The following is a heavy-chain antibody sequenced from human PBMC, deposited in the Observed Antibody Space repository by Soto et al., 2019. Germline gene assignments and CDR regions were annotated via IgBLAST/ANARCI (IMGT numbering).Heavy chain of an antibody. V-gene: IGHV5-10-1*01. D-gene: IGHD3-10*01. CDR1: GYSFTSYW. CDR2: IDPSDSYS. CDR3: ARPLDPYYLGSQSLVAFHI. J-gene: IGHJ3*02. Sequence: GESLKISCKGSGYSFTSYWINWVRQVPGKGLEWMGRIDPSDSYSKVSPSFEGHVIMSADKSTGTAYLQWSSLKASDTAMHYCARPLDPYYLGSQSLVAFHIWGQGTMVTVSS.